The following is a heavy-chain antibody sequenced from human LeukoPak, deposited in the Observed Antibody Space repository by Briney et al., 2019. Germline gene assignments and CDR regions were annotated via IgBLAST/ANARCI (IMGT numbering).Heavy chain of an antibody. D-gene: IGHD2-15*01. Sequence: LVNPSETLSLTCTVSGGSISIYYWSCIRQAPGRRLVGIAYITHSGGTNYNPSLKSRVTISVDTSKNQFSLKLSSVTAADTAVYYCARHCSAGSCYSAVDCWGQGTLVTVSS. CDR2: ITHSGGT. CDR1: GGSISIYY. CDR3: ARHCSAGSCYSAVDC. V-gene: IGHV4-59*08. J-gene: IGHJ4*02.